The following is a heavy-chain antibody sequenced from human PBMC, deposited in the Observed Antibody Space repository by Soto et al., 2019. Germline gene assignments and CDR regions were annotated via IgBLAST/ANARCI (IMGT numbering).Heavy chain of an antibody. J-gene: IGHJ4*02. V-gene: IGHV4-59*08. D-gene: IGHD3-16*01. Sequence: PSETLSLTCTVSGGSISSYYWSWIRQPPGKGLEWIGYIYYSGSTNYNPSLKSRVTISVDTSKNQFSLKLSSVTAADTAVYYCARRFRDYFDYWGQGTQVTVSS. CDR2: IYYSGST. CDR3: ARRFRDYFDY. CDR1: GGSISSYY.